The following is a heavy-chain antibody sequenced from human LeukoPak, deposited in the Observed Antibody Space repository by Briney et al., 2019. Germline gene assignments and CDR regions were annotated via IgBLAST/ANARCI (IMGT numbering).Heavy chain of an antibody. D-gene: IGHD2-15*01. CDR1: GGSISSHF. J-gene: IGHJ4*02. CDR2: IYYSGST. Sequence: SETLSLTCSVSGGSISSHFWSWIRQPPGKGLEWIGYIYYSGSTNYNPSLKSRVTISVDTSKNQFSLKLSSVTAADTAVYYCASARCSGGTCYPFSFDYWGQGTLVTVSS. CDR3: ASARCSGGTCYPFSFDY. V-gene: IGHV4-59*11.